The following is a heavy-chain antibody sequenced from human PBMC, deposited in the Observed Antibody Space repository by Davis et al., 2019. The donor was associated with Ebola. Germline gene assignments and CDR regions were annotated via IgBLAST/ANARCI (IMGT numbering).Heavy chain of an antibody. J-gene: IGHJ5*02. CDR1: GYSFTNYW. CDR2: IYPGDSDT. D-gene: IGHD2-2*01. CDR3: ARQGYCNSTSCNNWFDP. Sequence: GESLKISCKGSGYSFTNYWIGWVRQMPGRGLEWMGIIYPGDSDTIYSPSFQGQVTISVDKSISTAYLQWSSLKASDTAMYYCARQGYCNSTSCNNWFDPWGQGTLVTVSS. V-gene: IGHV5-51*01.